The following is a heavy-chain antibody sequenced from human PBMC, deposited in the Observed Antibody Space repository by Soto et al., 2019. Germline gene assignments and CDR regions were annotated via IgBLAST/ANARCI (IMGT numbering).Heavy chain of an antibody. CDR2: LNPNSGNT. D-gene: IGHD1-26*01. CDR1: GYTFTSYD. V-gene: IGHV1-8*01. J-gene: IGHJ4*02. Sequence: QVQLVQSGAEVKKPGASVKVSCKASGYTFTSYDINWVRQATGQALERMGWLNPNSGNTGYAQKFQGRVTRTRNTSISTAYMDLSSLRSDDTAVYYCARDRVGANQYWGQGTLVTVSS. CDR3: ARDRVGANQY.